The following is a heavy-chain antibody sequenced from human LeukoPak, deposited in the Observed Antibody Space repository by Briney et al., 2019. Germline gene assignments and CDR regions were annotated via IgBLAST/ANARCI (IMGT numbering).Heavy chain of an antibody. CDR2: INHSGST. D-gene: IGHD6-13*01. V-gene: IGHV4-34*01. CDR3: ARGLGAAGDY. CDR1: GGSFSGYY. Sequence: SETLALTCAVYGGSFSGYYWSWIRQPPGKGLEWIGEINHSGSTNYNPSLKSRVTISVDTSKNQFSLKLSSVAAADTAVYYCARGLGAAGDYWGQGTLVTVSS. J-gene: IGHJ4*02.